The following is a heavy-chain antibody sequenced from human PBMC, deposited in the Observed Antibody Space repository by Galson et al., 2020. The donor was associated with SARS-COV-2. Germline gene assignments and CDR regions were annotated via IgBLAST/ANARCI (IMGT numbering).Heavy chain of an antibody. CDR3: ARDGRFRIWFGEFDRHDY. J-gene: IGHJ4*02. D-gene: IGHD3-10*01. V-gene: IGHV1-18*01. Sequence: ASVKVSCKASGYTFTSYGISWVRQAPGQGLEWMGWISAYNGNTHYPQKLQGRVTMTTDTSTSTAYMELRSLRSDDTAVYYCARDGRFRIWFGEFDRHDYWGQGTLVTVSS. CDR1: GYTFTSYG. CDR2: ISAYNGNT.